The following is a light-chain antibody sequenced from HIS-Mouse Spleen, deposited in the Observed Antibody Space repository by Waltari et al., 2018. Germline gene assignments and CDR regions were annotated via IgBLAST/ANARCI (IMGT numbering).Light chain of an antibody. J-gene: IGLJ2*01. V-gene: IGLV2-23*01. CDR2: EGS. CDR1: SSDVGRYNL. Sequence: QSALTQPASVSGSPGQSITISCTGTSSDVGRYNLVSWYQQPTGKAPKLMIYEGSKRPSGVSNRFSGSKSGKTASLTISGLQAEDEADYYCCSYAGSSTVVFGGGTKLTVL. CDR3: CSYAGSSTVV.